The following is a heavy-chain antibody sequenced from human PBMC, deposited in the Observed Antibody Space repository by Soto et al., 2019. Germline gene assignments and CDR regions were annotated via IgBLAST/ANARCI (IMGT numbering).Heavy chain of an antibody. Sequence: PSETLSLTCAVSGYSISSGYYWGWIRQPPGKGLEWIGSIYHSGSTYYNPSLKSRVTISVDTSKNQFSLKLSSVTAADTAVYYCAAGDFGVVKYYYYGMDVWGQGTTVTVSS. CDR1: GYSISSGYY. V-gene: IGHV4-38-2*01. CDR3: AAGDFGVVKYYYYGMDV. J-gene: IGHJ6*02. CDR2: IYHSGST. D-gene: IGHD3-3*01.